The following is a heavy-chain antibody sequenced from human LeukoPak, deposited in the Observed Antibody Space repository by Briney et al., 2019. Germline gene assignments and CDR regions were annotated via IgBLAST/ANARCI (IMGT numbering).Heavy chain of an antibody. CDR2: IRGGGAGA. CDR3: AKCAQSFGNDAFDL. Sequence: GGSLRLSCAASEFTFGNFAMSWVRQAPGKGLEWVSFIRGGGAGALYADSVKGRFTVSRDNSRSTLYLQMNSLRVEDTAVYYCAKCAQSFGNDAFDLWGPGTMVTVSS. CDR1: EFTFGNFA. V-gene: IGHV3-23*01. D-gene: IGHD3-16*01. J-gene: IGHJ3*01.